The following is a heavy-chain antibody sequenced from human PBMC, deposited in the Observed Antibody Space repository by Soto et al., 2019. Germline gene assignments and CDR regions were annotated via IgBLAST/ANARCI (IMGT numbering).Heavy chain of an antibody. CDR3: AKHPAWATDGGAFDI. CDR1: GFTFSSYA. CDR2: IRGSGGST. D-gene: IGHD4-17*01. Sequence: GGSLRLSCAASGFTFSSYAMSWVRQAPGKGLEWVSAIRGSGGSTYYADSVKGRFTISRGNSKNTLYLQMNSLRAEDAAVYYCAKHPAWATDGGAFDIWGQGTMVTVSS. V-gene: IGHV3-23*01. J-gene: IGHJ3*02.